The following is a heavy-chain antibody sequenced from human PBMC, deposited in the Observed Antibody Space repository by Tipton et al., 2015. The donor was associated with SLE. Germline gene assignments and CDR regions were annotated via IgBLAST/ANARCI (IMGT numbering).Heavy chain of an antibody. CDR3: ARVGVGATTGYYYYYMDA. CDR2: IYTSGST. J-gene: IGHJ6*03. CDR1: GGSISSYY. V-gene: IGHV4-4*08. Sequence: TLSLTCTVSGGSISSYYWSWIRQPPGKGLEGIGYIYTSGSTNYNPSLKSRVTISVDTSKNQFSLKLSSVTAADTAVYYCARVGVGATTGYYYYYMDAWGKGTTVTVSS. D-gene: IGHD1-26*01.